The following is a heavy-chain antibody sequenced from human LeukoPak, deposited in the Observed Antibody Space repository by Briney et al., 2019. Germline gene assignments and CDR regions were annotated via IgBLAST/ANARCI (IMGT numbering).Heavy chain of an antibody. CDR1: GASVSSSSYY. CDR3: ASLGTLRS. Sequence: SETLSLTCTVSGASVSSSSYYWGWIRQPPGKGLGWIGSISYSGINYNNPSLKSRVSISIDTSKNQFSVKLTSVTAADTAMYYCASLGTLRSWGQGTLVTVSS. V-gene: IGHV4-39*01. CDR2: ISYSGIN. D-gene: IGHD7-27*01. J-gene: IGHJ5*02.